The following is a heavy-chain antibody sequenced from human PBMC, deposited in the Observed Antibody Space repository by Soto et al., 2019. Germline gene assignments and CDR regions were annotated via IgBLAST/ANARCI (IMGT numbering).Heavy chain of an antibody. J-gene: IGHJ4*02. CDR3: ARRPLYGDYYFDY. CDR1: GFTFSSYW. CDR2: IKQDGSEK. D-gene: IGHD4-17*01. V-gene: IGHV3-7*01. Sequence: PGGSLRLSCAASGFTFSSYWMSWVRQAPGKGLEWVANIKQDGSEKYYVDSVKGRFTISRDNAKNSLYLQMNSLRAEDTAVYYCARRPLYGDYYFDYWGQGTLVTVSS.